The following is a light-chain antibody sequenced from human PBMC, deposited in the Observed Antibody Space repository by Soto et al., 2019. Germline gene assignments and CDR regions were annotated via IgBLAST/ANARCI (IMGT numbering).Light chain of an antibody. CDR1: QSISNW. V-gene: IGKV1-5*03. Sequence: DIQMTQSPSTLSASVGDRVTITCRASQSISNWLAWYQQKPGKAPELLIYKASSLESGVPSRFSGSGSGTEFTLTISSLQPDDFAVYYCQQRSNWPPVFTFGPGTKVDIK. CDR2: KAS. J-gene: IGKJ3*01. CDR3: QQRSNWPPVFT.